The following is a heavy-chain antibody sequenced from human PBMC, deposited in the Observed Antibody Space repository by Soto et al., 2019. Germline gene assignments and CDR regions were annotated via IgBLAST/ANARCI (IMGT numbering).Heavy chain of an antibody. D-gene: IGHD6-6*01. J-gene: IGHJ6*02. Sequence: QVQLVQSGAEVKKPGSSVKVSCKASGGTFSSYAISWVRQAPGQGLEWMGGIIPIFGTANYAQKFQGRVTITADESTSTAYMELSSLRSEDTAVYYCARAPGAGMGGSSSKHYYYYGMDVWGQGTTVTVSS. CDR2: IIPIFGTA. CDR3: ARAPGAGMGGSSSKHYYYYGMDV. V-gene: IGHV1-69*01. CDR1: GGTFSSYA.